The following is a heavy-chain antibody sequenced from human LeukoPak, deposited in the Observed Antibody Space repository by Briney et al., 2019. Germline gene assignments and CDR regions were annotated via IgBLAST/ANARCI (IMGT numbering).Heavy chain of an antibody. CDR3: ARDSAYKKFDY. J-gene: IGHJ4*02. V-gene: IGHV3-74*01. CDR1: GNYW. CDR2: INSDGSWT. D-gene: IGHD2-21*01. Sequence: PGGSLRLSCAASGNYWMHWVRQAPGKGLVWVSHINSDGSWTSYADSVKGRFTISTDDAENSVYLQMNSLRAEDTAVYYCARDSAYKKFDYWGQGILVTVSS.